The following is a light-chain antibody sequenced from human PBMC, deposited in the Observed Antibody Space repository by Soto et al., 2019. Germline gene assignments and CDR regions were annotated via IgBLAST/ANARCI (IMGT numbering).Light chain of an antibody. CDR2: EVN. CDR3: CSHAGSSASVV. CDR1: SSDVGSYNL. J-gene: IGLJ2*01. Sequence: QSALTQPASVSGSPGQSITISCTGTSSDVGSYNLVSWYQQYPGKAPKPMIYEVNKRPSGVSNRFSGSKSGNTASLTISGLQAEDEADYYCCSHAGSSASVVFGGGTKLTVL. V-gene: IGLV2-23*02.